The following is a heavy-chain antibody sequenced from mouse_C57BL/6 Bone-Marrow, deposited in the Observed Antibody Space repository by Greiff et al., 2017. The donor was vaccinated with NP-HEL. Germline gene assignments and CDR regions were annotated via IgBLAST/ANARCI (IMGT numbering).Heavy chain of an antibody. CDR1: GFTFGSYA. D-gene: IGHD2-3*01. J-gene: IGHJ4*01. CDR3: TRGDGYDAMDY. V-gene: IGHV5-9-1*02. CDR2: ISSGGDYI. Sequence: EVKLVESGEGLVKPGGSLKLSCAASGFTFGSYAMSWVRQTPEKRLEWVAYISSGGDYIYYADTVKGRFTISRDNARNTLYLQMSSLKSEDTAMYYCTRGDGYDAMDYWGQGTSVTVSS.